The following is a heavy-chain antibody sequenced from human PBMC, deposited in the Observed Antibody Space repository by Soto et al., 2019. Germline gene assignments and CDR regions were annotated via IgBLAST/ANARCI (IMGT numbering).Heavy chain of an antibody. CDR3: ATRYCSSTSCSTHAFDI. V-gene: IGHV1-69*06. CDR1: GGTFSSYA. J-gene: IGHJ3*02. CDR2: IIPIFGTA. D-gene: IGHD2-2*01. Sequence: QVQLVQSGAEVKKPGSSVKVSCKASGGTFSSYAISWVRQAPGQGLEWMGGIIPIFGTANYAQKSQGRVTITADKSTSTAYMELSSLRSEDTAVYYCATRYCSSTSCSTHAFDIWGQGTMVTVSS.